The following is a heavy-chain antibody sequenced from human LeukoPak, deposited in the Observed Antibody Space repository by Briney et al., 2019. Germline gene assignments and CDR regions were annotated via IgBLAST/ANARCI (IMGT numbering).Heavy chain of an antibody. V-gene: IGHV7-4-1*02. D-gene: IGHD2-2*02. CDR1: GYTFTSYA. CDR2: INTNTGNP. J-gene: IGHJ3*02. Sequence: ASVKVSCKASGYTFTSYAMNWVRQAPGQGLEWMGWINTNTGNPTYAQGFTGRFVFSLDTSVSTAYLQISSLKAEDTAVYYCARGPDRYCSSTSCYRNAFDIWGQGTMVTVSS. CDR3: ARGPDRYCSSTSCYRNAFDI.